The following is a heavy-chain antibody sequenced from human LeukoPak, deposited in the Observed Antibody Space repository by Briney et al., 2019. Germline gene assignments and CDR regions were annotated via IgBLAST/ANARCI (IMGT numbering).Heavy chain of an antibody. CDR1: GFTFSSYA. V-gene: IGHV3-23*01. CDR2: ISGRGGST. CDR3: AKGRSGVSTAGLNY. J-gene: IGHJ4*02. Sequence: GGSLRLSCAASGFTFSSYAMSWVRQAPGKGLEWVSAISGRGGSTYYADSVKGRFTISRDNSKNTLYLQMNSLRAEDTAVYYCAKGRSGVSTAGLNYWGQGTRVTVSS. D-gene: IGHD6-13*01.